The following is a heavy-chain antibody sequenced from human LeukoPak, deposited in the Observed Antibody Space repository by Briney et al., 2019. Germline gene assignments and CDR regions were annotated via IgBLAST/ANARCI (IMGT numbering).Heavy chain of an antibody. CDR1: GYSFTDYY. D-gene: IGHD3-16*01. CDR2: INPYSGGT. V-gene: IGHV1-2*02. CDR3: ARADRLHGGPYLIGP. Sequence: ASVKVSCKTSGYSFTDYYMHWVRQAPGRGLEWMGWINPYSGGTSSAQKFQGRVTMTRDTSISTVYMQVSWLTSDDTVIYYCARADRLHGGPYLIGPWGQGTLVTVSS. J-gene: IGHJ5*02.